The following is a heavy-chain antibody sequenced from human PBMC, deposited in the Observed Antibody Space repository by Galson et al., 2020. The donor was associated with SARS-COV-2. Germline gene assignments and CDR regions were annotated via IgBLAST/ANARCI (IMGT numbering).Heavy chain of an antibody. CDR2: ISSTSKYI. V-gene: IGHV3-21*06. CDR3: ARDGGGSRGRDYYYGMDV. CDR1: GFSFSTYA. J-gene: IGHJ6*02. Sequence: EGSLRLSCATSGFSFSTYAMNWVRQAPGKGLEWVSSISSTSKYIYYADSVKGRFTISRDNAKNSLSLQMNSLRAEDSAVYYCARDGGGSRGRDYYYGMDVWGQGTTVTVSS. D-gene: IGHD2-15*01.